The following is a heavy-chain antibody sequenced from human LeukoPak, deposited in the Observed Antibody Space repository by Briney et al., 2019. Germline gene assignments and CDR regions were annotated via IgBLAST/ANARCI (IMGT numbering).Heavy chain of an antibody. D-gene: IGHD3-10*01. CDR1: GYSFTRYW. J-gene: IGHJ5*02. Sequence: GESLKISCKGSGYSFTRYWISWVRQMPGKGLEWMGRIDPSDSYTNYSPSFQGHVTISADKSISTAYLQWSSLKASDTAMYYCARHPDTYYYGSGRGGLDHWGQGTLVTVSS. CDR3: ARHPDTYYYGSGRGGLDH. CDR2: IDPSDSYT. V-gene: IGHV5-10-1*01.